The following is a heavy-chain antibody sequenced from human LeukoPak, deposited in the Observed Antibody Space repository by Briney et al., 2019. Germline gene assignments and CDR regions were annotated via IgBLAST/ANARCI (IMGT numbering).Heavy chain of an antibody. CDR3: AEVARGDV. Sequence: SETLSLTCPVYGGSFSGYYWSWIRQPPGKGLDGIGEINHSGSTNYNPSVKSRFTISVDTSKNQFFLKLSSVSAADTAVYYCAEVARGDVWGKGTTVTVSS. J-gene: IGHJ6*03. D-gene: IGHD3-10*01. V-gene: IGHV4-34*01. CDR2: INHSGST. CDR1: GGSFSGYY.